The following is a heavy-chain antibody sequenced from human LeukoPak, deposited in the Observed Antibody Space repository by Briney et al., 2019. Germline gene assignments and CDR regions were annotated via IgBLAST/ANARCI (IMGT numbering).Heavy chain of an antibody. V-gene: IGHV4-30-2*01. J-gene: IGHJ5*02. D-gene: IGHD3-10*01. CDR1: GGSISSGGYY. Sequence: SQTLSLTCTVSGGSISSGGYYWSWIRQPPGKGLEWIGYNPSLKSRVTISVDTSKNRFSLKLTSVTAADTAVYYCARDKRYGSGTYYSNWFDPWGQGTLVTVSS. CDR3: ARDKRYGSGTYYSNWFDP.